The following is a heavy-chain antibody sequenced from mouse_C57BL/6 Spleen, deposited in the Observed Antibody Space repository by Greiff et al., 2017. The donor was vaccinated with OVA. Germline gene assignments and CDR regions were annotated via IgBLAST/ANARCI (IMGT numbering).Heavy chain of an antibody. CDR3: ARSTIYYGNYEWYCDV. D-gene: IGHD2-1*01. Sequence: QVQLKESGAELARPGASVKMSCKASGYTFTSYTMHWVKQRPGQGLEWIGYINPSSGYTKYNQKFKDKATLTADKSSSTAYMQLSSLTSEDSAVYYCARSTIYYGNYEWYCDVWGTGTTVTVSS. J-gene: IGHJ1*03. CDR2: INPSSGYT. V-gene: IGHV1-4*01. CDR1: GYTFTSYT.